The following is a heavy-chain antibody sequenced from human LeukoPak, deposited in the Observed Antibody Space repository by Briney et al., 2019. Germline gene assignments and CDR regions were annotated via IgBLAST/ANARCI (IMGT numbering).Heavy chain of an antibody. CDR1: GFPFSTFS. V-gene: IGHV3-48*01. CDR2: ITGTSSAT. Sequence: GGSLRLSCAASGFPFSTFSMHWVRQAPGRGLEWVSYITGTSSATYYADSVKGRFTISRDNAKNSLYLQMNSLRAEDTAVYYCARDRSVVNCDFWGQGTLVTVSS. CDR3: ARDRSVVNCDF. D-gene: IGHD3-16*02. J-gene: IGHJ4*02.